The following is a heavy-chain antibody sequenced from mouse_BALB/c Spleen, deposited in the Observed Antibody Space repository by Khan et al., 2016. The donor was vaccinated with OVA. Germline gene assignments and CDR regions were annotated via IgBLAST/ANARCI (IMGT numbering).Heavy chain of an antibody. J-gene: IGHJ3*01. CDR2: IDPANGNT. Sequence: VQLQQPGAELVKPRASVKLSCTASGFNIKDTYMHWVKQRPEQGLEWIGRIDPANGNTKYDPKFQDKATITADTSSNTAYLQLSSLTSEDTAVYYCARDYWDVFDYWGQGTLVTVSA. CDR3: ARDYWDVFDY. D-gene: IGHD4-1*01. CDR1: GFNIKDTY. V-gene: IGHV14-3*02.